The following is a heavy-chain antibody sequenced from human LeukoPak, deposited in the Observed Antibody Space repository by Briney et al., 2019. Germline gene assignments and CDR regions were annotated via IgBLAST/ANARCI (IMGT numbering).Heavy chain of an antibody. Sequence: PGGSLRLSCAASGLTFSTYWMSWVRQAPGKGLEWVANIKQDGSEKYYVDSVKGRFTISRDNAENSLSLQMNSLRAEDTAVYYCASAGGDSRSPLPFYYWGQGTLVTVSS. D-gene: IGHD6-6*01. CDR2: IKQDGSEK. J-gene: IGHJ4*02. CDR3: ASAGGDSRSPLPFYY. V-gene: IGHV3-7*03. CDR1: GLTFSTYW.